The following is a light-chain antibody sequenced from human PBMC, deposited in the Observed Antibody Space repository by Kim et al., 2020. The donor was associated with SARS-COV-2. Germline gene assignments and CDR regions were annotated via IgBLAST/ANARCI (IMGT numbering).Light chain of an antibody. V-gene: IGKV1-5*01. CDR2: DAS. CDR1: HCISSW. CDR3: KQYNSYSYT. J-gene: IGKJ2*01. Sequence: SVSVGVRVPITCRASHCISSWLAWYQQQPGKAPKLLFYDASSLESGVPSSFSGSVSGTEFTLTISSLQPDDFATYYCKQYNSYSYTFGQGTKLEI.